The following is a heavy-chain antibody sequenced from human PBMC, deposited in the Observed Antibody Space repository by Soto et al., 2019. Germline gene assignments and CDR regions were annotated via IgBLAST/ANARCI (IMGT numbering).Heavy chain of an antibody. CDR3: ARSYYLADAFDV. CDR2: ISAFNGNT. J-gene: IGHJ3*01. D-gene: IGHD3-16*01. V-gene: IGHV1-18*01. Sequence: ASLKVSCKASGFRFSDYGFNWLRQAPGQGLEWMGWISAFNGNTETAQGLQDRVTMTTDSSTTTAHMDLTNLTTDDTAIYYCARSYYLADAFDVWGQXTMVTVSS. CDR1: GFRFSDYG.